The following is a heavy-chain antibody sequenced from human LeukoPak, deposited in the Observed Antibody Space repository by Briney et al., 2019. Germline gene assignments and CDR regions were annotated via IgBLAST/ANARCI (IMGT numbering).Heavy chain of an antibody. V-gene: IGHV3-30*18. CDR3: AKEIYSGSGSYPDY. CDR2: ISNDGNNK. CDR1: GFTFSSYG. D-gene: IGHD3-10*01. Sequence: QSGGSLRLSCEASGFTFSSYGIHWVRQAPGKGLEWVAAISNDGNNKYYADSVKGRFTISRDNSKNTLYLQMNSLRAEDTAVYYCAKEIYSGSGSYPDYWGQGTLVIVSS. J-gene: IGHJ4*02.